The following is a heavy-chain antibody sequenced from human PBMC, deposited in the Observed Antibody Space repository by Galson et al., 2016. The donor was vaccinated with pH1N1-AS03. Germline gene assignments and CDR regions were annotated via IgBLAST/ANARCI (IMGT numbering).Heavy chain of an antibody. V-gene: IGHV3-66*01. CDR3: ARVVRRLGGFSILRGWFDP. Sequence: SLRLSCAASGFTVSSNYMSWVRQAPGKGLEWVSVIYTSGRTYYADSVRGRFTFSRDNSKNTLYLQMNSLTAEDSAVYYCARVVRRLGGFSILRGWFDPWGQGTLVTVSS. CDR1: GFTVSSNY. J-gene: IGHJ5*02. D-gene: IGHD5-12*01. CDR2: IYTSGRT.